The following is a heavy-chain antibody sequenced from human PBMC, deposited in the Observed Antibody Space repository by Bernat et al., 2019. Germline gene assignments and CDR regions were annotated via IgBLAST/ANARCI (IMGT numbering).Heavy chain of an antibody. V-gene: IGHV4-39*01. Sequence: QLQLQESGPGLVKPSETLSLTCAVSGDSISSSGYYWGWIRQPPGKGLEWIGSVFYSWSTYYNPSLKSRVTISVDTSRKQFSLKLSSVTAADTAVYYCATSGIAARPGNYYYGMDVWGQGTTVTVSS. CDR2: VFYSWST. CDR3: ATSGIAARPGNYYYGMDV. CDR1: GDSISSSGYY. D-gene: IGHD6-6*01. J-gene: IGHJ6*02.